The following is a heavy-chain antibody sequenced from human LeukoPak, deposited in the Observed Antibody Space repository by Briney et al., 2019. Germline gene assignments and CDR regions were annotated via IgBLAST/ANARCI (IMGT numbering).Heavy chain of an antibody. CDR1: EKPFTGYF. D-gene: IGHD3-9*01. Sequence: ASVKVSCKASEKPFTGYFIPWGQRAPGQGFKGRPWSTPTNVVTNYAQNFQGRVTMTRDTSISTAYMELSRLSSDDTAVYYCALVYYDILTGNYYYYYGMDVWGQGTTVTVSS. CDR3: ALVYYDILTGNYYYYYGMDV. J-gene: IGHJ6*02. V-gene: IGHV1-2*02. CDR2: STPTNVVT.